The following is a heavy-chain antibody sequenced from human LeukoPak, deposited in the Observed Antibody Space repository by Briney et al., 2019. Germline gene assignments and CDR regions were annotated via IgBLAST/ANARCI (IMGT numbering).Heavy chain of an antibody. CDR3: VRVAVGGTRTFDI. J-gene: IGHJ3*02. V-gene: IGHV3-23*01. CDR2: ISGSGGST. CDR1: GFTFSSYA. Sequence: PGGSLRLSCAASGFTFSSYAMSWVRQAPGKGLEWVSAISGSGGSTYYADSVKGRFTISRDNSKNTLYLQMDSLRAEDTAVYYCVRVAVGGTRTFDIWGQGTAVTVSS. D-gene: IGHD4-23*01.